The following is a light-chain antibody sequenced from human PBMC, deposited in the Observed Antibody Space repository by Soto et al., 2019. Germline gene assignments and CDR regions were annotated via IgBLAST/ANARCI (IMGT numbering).Light chain of an antibody. Sequence: QLVLTQPPSASGSPGQSVTISCTGTSSDVGGYNFVSWFQQNPGKAPKLIIYEVNKRPSGVPDRFSGSKSGNTASLTVSGLQAEDEADYYCNSYAGSNNFVVFGGGTKLTVL. J-gene: IGLJ2*01. CDR3: NSYAGSNNFVV. CDR2: EVN. V-gene: IGLV2-8*01. CDR1: SSDVGGYNF.